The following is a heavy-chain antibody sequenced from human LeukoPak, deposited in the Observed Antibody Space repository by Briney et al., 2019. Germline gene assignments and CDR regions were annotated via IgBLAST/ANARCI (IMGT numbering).Heavy chain of an antibody. D-gene: IGHD3-9*01. Sequence: GGSLRLSCAASGFTVSSNYMSWVRQAPGKGLEWVSVIYSGGSTYYAGSVKGRFTISRDNSKNTLYLQMNSLRAEDTAVYYCARNLRTILYFDCLPNYYYYYMDVWGKGTTVTISS. CDR1: GFTVSSNY. V-gene: IGHV3-66*01. CDR2: IYSGGST. CDR3: ARNLRTILYFDCLPNYYYYYMDV. J-gene: IGHJ6*03.